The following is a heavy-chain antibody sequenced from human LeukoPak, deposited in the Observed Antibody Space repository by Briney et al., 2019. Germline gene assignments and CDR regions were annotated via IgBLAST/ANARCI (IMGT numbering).Heavy chain of an antibody. J-gene: IGHJ4*02. CDR2: ISSSSSYI. D-gene: IGHD3-9*01. CDR1: GFTVSSNY. V-gene: IGHV3-21*01. CDR3: ARDILTGYFDY. Sequence: GGSLRLSCAASGFTVSSNYMNWVRQAPGKGLEWVSSISSSSSYIYYADSVKGRFTISRDNAKNSLYLQMNSLRAEDTAVYYCARDILTGYFDYWGQGTLVTVSS.